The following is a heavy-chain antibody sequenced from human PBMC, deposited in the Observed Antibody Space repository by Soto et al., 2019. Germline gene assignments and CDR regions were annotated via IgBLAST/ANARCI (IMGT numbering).Heavy chain of an antibody. V-gene: IGHV4-30-2*01. CDR1: GGSISSGGYS. D-gene: IGHD5-12*01. J-gene: IGHJ4*02. CDR3: AAGGGLPRYY. CDR2: IYHSGST. Sequence: SETLSLTCAVSGGSISSGGYSWSWIRQPPGKGLEWIGYIYHSGSTYYNPSLKSRVTTSVDRSKNQFSLRLSSVTAADTAVYYCAAGGGLPRYYWGQGTLVTVSS.